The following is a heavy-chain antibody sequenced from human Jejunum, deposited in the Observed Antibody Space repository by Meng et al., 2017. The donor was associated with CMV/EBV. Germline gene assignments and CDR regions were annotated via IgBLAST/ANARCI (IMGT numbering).Heavy chain of an antibody. CDR1: GFTVSSNY. D-gene: IGHD6-13*01. Sequence: VWFGGCLVRPGGYLRPSLAASGFTVSSNYMSWVCQAPGKGLEWVSALYSGGNTYYADSVKGRFTLSRDNSKNTLYLQMSSLGVEDTAVYYCASGYIEGHHLGYWGQGTLVTVSS. CDR3: ASGYIEGHHLGY. CDR2: LYSGGNT. J-gene: IGHJ4*02. V-gene: IGHV3-66*01.